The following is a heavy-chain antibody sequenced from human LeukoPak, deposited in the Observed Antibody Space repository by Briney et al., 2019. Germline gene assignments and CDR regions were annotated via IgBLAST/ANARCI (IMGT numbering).Heavy chain of an antibody. CDR3: ARGAVATATGFDP. V-gene: IGHV4-59*01. J-gene: IGHJ5*02. D-gene: IGHD5-12*01. CDR1: GGSISSYY. Sequence: SETLSLTCTVSGGSISSYYWSWIRQPPGKGLEWIGYIYYSGSTNYNPSLKSRVTISVDTSKNQFSLKLSSVTAADTAVYYRARGAVATATGFDPWGQGTLVTVSS. CDR2: IYYSGST.